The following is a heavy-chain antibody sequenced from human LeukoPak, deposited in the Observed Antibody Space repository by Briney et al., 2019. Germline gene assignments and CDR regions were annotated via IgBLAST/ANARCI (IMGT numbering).Heavy chain of an antibody. CDR1: GGTFSSYA. CDR2: IIPILGIA. V-gene: IGHV1-69*04. D-gene: IGHD6-6*01. Sequence: SVKVSFKASGGTFSSYAISWVRQAPGQGREWMGRIIPILGIASYAQKFQGRVTITADKSTSTAYMEVSSLRSEDTAVYYCARDRAARRGWFDPWGQGTLVTVSS. J-gene: IGHJ5*02. CDR3: ARDRAARRGWFDP.